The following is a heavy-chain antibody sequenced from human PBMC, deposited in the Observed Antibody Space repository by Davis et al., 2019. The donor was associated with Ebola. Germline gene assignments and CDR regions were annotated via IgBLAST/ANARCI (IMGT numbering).Heavy chain of an antibody. CDR1: GGSISSSTFH. J-gene: IGHJ4*02. CDR3: ARGDIVLMVYAIPDY. V-gene: IGHV4-39*01. CDR2: IYYSGST. Sequence: SETLSLTCTVSGGSISSSTFHWDWIRQPPGKGLEWIGSIYYSGSTYYNPSLKSRVTISVDTSKNQFSLKLSSVTAADTAVYYCARGDIVLMVYAIPDYWGQGTLVTVSS. D-gene: IGHD2-8*01.